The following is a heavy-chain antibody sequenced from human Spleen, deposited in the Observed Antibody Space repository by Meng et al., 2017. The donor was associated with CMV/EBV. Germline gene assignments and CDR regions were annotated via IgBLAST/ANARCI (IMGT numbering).Heavy chain of an antibody. CDR1: GFTFSSYS. CDR2: IYSGGST. V-gene: IGHV3-53*01. Sequence: GESLKISCAASGFTFSSYSMHWVRQAPGKGLEWVSVIYSGGSTYYADSVKGRFTISRDNSKNTLYLQMNSLRAEDTAVYYCARKPYYYGMDVWGQGTTVTVSS. J-gene: IGHJ6*02. CDR3: ARKPYYYGMDV.